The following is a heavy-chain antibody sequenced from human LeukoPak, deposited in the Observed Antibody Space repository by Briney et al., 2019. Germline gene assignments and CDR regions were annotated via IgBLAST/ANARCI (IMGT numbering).Heavy chain of an antibody. CDR2: IYYSGST. CDR1: GGSISSGGYY. J-gene: IGHJ6*02. V-gene: IGHV4-61*08. D-gene: IGHD3-16*01. Sequence: PSQTLSLTCTVSGGSISSGGYYWSWLRQPPGRGLEWIGYIYYSGSTNYNPSLKSRVTISVDTSKNQFSLKLSSVTAADTAVYYCAGTPGGSHPTSYYYYGMDVWGQGTTVTVSS. CDR3: AGTPGGSHPTSYYYYGMDV.